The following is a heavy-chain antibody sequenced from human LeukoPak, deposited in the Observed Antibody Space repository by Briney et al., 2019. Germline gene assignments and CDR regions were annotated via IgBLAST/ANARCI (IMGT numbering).Heavy chain of an antibody. V-gene: IGHV3-33*01. J-gene: IGHJ4*02. Sequence: GGSLRLSCAASGFTFSSYGVHWVRQAPGKGLEWVALIWYDGSSKLYADSVKGRFTISRDNSKNTLYLQMNSLRAEDTAVYYCTRQLRIWDGYFDYWGQGTLVTVSS. D-gene: IGHD3-16*01. CDR2: IWYDGSSK. CDR1: GFTFSSYG. CDR3: TRQLRIWDGYFDY.